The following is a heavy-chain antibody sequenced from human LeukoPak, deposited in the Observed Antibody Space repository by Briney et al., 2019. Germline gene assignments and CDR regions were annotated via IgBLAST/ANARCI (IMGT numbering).Heavy chain of an antibody. D-gene: IGHD2-15*01. V-gene: IGHV3-74*01. CDR2: ITNDGSST. CDR1: GLTFSSHW. CDR3: AKDHLGYCSGGSCQSFDY. Sequence: QPGGSLRLSCAASGLTFSSHWMHWVRQAPGKGLVWVSRITNDGSSTTYADSVKGRFTISRDNAKNSLYLQMNSLRAEDTALYYCAKDHLGYCSGGSCQSFDYWGQGTLVTVSS. J-gene: IGHJ4*02.